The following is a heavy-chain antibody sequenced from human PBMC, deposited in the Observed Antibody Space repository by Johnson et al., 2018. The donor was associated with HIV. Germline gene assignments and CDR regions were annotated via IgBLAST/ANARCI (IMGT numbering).Heavy chain of an antibody. Sequence: MQLVESGGGLVKPGGSLRLSCAASGFTFSNAWMSWVRQAPGKGLEWVGRIKSKTDGGTTDYAAPVKGRFTISRDDSKNTLYLQMNSLRAEDTAVYYCASVPMIVVLDGAFDIWGQGTMVTVSS. CDR3: ASVPMIVVLDGAFDI. V-gene: IGHV3-15*01. D-gene: IGHD3-22*01. CDR2: IKSKTDGGTT. CDR1: GFTFSNAW. J-gene: IGHJ3*02.